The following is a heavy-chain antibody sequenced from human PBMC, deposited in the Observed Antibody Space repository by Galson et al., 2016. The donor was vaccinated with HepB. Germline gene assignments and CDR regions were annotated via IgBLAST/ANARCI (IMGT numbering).Heavy chain of an antibody. CDR1: GITFSSDD. J-gene: IGHJ4*02. CDR3: ARGYYYDSSAYYRYEGSKDYFEY. V-gene: IGHV3-30*03. Sequence: SLRLSCAASGITFSSDDMHWVRQAPGKGLEWVAIISDDGSQKYYIDSVKGRSTISREYSRNTVSLQMNSLRPEDTGVYYCARGYYYDSSAYYRYEGSKDYFEYWGRGTLVTVSS. CDR2: ISDDGSQK. D-gene: IGHD3-22*01.